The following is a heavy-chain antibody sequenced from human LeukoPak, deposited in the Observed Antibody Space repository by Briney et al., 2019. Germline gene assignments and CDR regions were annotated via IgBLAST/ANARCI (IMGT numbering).Heavy chain of an antibody. Sequence: GGSLRLSCAASGFTFSSYSMTWVSQAPGKGLEWVSSISSSSSYIYYADSVKGRFTISRDNAKNSLYLQMNSLRAEDTAVYYCAKDIKVRYYYDSSGYWGQGTLVTVSS. J-gene: IGHJ4*02. D-gene: IGHD3-22*01. V-gene: IGHV3-21*01. CDR1: GFTFSSYS. CDR3: AKDIKVRYYYDSSGY. CDR2: ISSSSSYI.